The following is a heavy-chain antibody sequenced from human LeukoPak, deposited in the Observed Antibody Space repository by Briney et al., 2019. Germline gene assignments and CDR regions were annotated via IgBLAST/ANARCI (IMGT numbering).Heavy chain of an antibody. J-gene: IGHJ4*02. CDR1: GFTFSSYG. CDR2: ISYDGSNK. D-gene: IGHD2-2*01. CDR3: AKIVVPAAIGGYYFDY. V-gene: IGHV3-30*18. Sequence: PGGALRLSCAASGFTFSSYGMHWVHQAPGKGLERVAVISYDGSNKYYADSVKGRFTISRDNSKNTLYLQMNSLRAEDTAVYYCAKIVVPAAIGGYYFDYWGQGTLVTVSS.